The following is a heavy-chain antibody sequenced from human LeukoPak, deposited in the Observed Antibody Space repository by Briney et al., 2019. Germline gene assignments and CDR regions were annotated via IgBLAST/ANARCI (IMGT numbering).Heavy chain of an antibody. CDR1: GFTFSGYW. J-gene: IGHJ4*02. CDR3: ASRRTGVAAALDY. Sequence: GGSPRLSCAASGFTFSGYWMYWVRQAPGKGLVWVSRINGDGSITSYADSVKGRFSISRDNAKNTLYLQMNSLRAEDTAVYYCASRRTGVAAALDYWGQGTLVTVSS. V-gene: IGHV3-74*01. D-gene: IGHD6-25*01. CDR2: INGDGSIT.